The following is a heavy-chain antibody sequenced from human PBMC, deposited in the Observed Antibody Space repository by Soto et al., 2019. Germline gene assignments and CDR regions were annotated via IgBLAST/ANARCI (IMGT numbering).Heavy chain of an antibody. CDR2: IKEDEIEK. Sequence: GGSLRLSCTASGFTFTNYWVSWLRQAPGKGLEWVANIKEDEIEKYYAASVKGRFTISRDNAKNSLYLQMNSLRAEDTAVYYCARDYYYDTSGSGWFFRYFDIWGRGTLVTVSS. CDR1: GFTFTNYW. J-gene: IGHJ2*01. D-gene: IGHD3-22*01. V-gene: IGHV3-7*01. CDR3: ARDYYYDTSGSGWFFRYFDI.